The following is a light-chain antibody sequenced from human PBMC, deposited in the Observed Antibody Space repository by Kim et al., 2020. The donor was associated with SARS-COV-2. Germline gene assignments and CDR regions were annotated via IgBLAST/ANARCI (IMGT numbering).Light chain of an antibody. CDR2: GKN. V-gene: IGLV3-19*01. CDR3: NSRDSSGNHAV. CDR1: SLRSYY. Sequence: ALGQTVRIKCQGDSLRSYYASWYQQKPGQDPVLVIYGKNNRPSGIPDRFSGSSSGNTASLTITGAQAEDEADYYCNSRDSSGNHAVFGGGTQLTVL. J-gene: IGLJ7*01.